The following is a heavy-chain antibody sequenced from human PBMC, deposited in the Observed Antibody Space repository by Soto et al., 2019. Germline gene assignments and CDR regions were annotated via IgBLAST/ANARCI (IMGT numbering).Heavy chain of an antibody. D-gene: IGHD3-10*01. J-gene: IGHJ4*02. CDR2: IIPIFSTP. V-gene: IGHV1-69*13. CDR3: ATDRNTILRGVIRPQYFDY. CDR1: GGTFGSYA. Sequence: ASVKVSCKTSGGTFGSYAISWVRQAPGQGLEWMGGIIPIFSTPNYAQKFQGRVTITADESTSTAYMELNSLKTEDTAVYYCATDRNTILRGVIRPQYFDYWGQGTLVTSPQ.